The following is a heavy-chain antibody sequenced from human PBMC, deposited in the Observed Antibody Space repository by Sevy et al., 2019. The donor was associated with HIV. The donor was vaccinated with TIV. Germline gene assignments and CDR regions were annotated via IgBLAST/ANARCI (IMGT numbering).Heavy chain of an antibody. V-gene: IGHV3-30-3*01. CDR2: ISYDGSNK. J-gene: IGHJ3*02. CDR1: GFTFSSYA. Sequence: SLRLSCAASGFTFSSYAMHWVRQAPGKGLEWVAVISYDGSNKYYADSVKGRFTISRDNSKNTLYLQMNSLRAEDTAVYYCARDFSGGSYYRAPHAFDIWGQGTMVTVSS. D-gene: IGHD1-26*01. CDR3: ARDFSGGSYYRAPHAFDI.